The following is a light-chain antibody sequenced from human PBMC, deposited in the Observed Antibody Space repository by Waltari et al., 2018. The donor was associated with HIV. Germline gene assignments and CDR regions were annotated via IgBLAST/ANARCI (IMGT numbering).Light chain of an antibody. V-gene: IGLV2-11*01. CDR2: DVN. CDR1: TRDVGSYNY. J-gene: IGLJ1*01. Sequence: QSALTQPPSVSGSPGQSVTLSCTGTTRDVGSYNYVSWYQQNPGKAPKLIICDVNQRPSGVPGRFSGSKSGNTASLTISGLQTADEADYFCCAYAAGHVSYVFGNGTAVAVL. CDR3: CAYAAGHVSYV.